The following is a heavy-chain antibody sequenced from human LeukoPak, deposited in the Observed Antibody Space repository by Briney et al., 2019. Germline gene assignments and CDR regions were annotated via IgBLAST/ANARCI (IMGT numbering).Heavy chain of an antibody. CDR3: AREPTTLNGYSVSRRHHYFDH. J-gene: IGHJ4*02. Sequence: PGGSLRLSCAASGFTSSTYDMHWVRQAPGKGLEWVAVIWYDGSNINYGDSVKGRFAISRDNSRNTLYLQMNSLRAEDTALYYCAREPTTLNGYSVSRRHHYFDHWGQGALVIVSS. V-gene: IGHV3-33*01. CDR1: GFTSSTYD. D-gene: IGHD5-24*01. CDR2: IWYDGSNI.